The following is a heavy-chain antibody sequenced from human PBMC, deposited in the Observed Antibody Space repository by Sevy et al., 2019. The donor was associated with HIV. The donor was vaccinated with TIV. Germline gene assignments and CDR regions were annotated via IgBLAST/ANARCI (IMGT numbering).Heavy chain of an antibody. J-gene: IGHJ6*02. CDR2: IDPSDSYT. CDR3: ARHVGGYSGYDHSAGEYYYYYGMDV. V-gene: IGHV5-10-1*01. Sequence: GESLKISCKGSGYSFTSYWISWVRQMPGKGLEWMGRIDPSDSYTNYSPSFQGHVTISADKSISTAYLQWSSLKASDTAMYYCARHVGGYSGYDHSAGEYYYYYGMDVWGQGTTVTVSS. CDR1: GYSFTSYW. D-gene: IGHD5-12*01.